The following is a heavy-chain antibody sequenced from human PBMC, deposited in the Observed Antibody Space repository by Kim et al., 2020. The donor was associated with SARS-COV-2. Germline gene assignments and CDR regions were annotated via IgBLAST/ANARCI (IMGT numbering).Heavy chain of an antibody. D-gene: IGHD3-10*01. CDR2: IRGNGGNT. V-gene: IGHV3-23*01. CDR1: GFAFASYA. Sequence: GGSLRLSCAASGFAFASYAMNWVRQAPGKGLEWVAGIRGNGGNTYYADPVQGRFTISRDNSKNTLYLQMSSLRTGDTAVYYCARDFYFGYKGGFFDHWGQGTLVTVSS. J-gene: IGHJ4*02. CDR3: ARDFYFGYKGGFFDH.